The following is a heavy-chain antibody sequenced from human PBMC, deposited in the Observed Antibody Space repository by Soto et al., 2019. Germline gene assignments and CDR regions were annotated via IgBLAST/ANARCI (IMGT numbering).Heavy chain of an antibody. CDR1: GGSISTYW. CDR2: IYYSGST. Sequence: SETLSLTCTVSGGSISTYWWSWIRQPPSKGLEWIGYIYYSGSTNYNPSLKSRVTISVDTSKNQFSLKLTSVTAADTAVYYCARSRGWFDPWGPGTLVTVSS. V-gene: IGHV4-59*01. J-gene: IGHJ5*02. D-gene: IGHD3-10*01. CDR3: ARSRGWFDP.